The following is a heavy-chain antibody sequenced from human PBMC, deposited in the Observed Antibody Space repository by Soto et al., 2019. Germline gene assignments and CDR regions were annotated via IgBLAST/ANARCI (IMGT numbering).Heavy chain of an antibody. CDR3: ARGKPPYCSSTSCGNWFDP. Sequence: QVPLVQSGAEVKKPGASVKVSCKASGYTFTSYGISWVRQAPGQGLEWMGWISAYNGNTNYAQKLQGRVTMTTDTSTSTAYMELRSLRSDDTAVYYCARGKPPYCSSTSCGNWFDPWGQGTLVTVSS. J-gene: IGHJ5*02. D-gene: IGHD2-2*01. CDR1: GYTFTSYG. CDR2: ISAYNGNT. V-gene: IGHV1-18*01.